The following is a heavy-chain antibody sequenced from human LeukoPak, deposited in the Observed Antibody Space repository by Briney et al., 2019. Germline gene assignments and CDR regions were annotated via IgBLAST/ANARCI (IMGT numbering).Heavy chain of an antibody. CDR2: INPNSGGT. CDR3: ARDSSEFRSLIPH. D-gene: IGHD2-21*01. CDR1: GYTFTGYY. Sequence: ASVKVSCKASGYTFTGYYMHWVRQAPRQGLEWMGWINPNSGGTNYAQKFQGWVTMTRDTSISTAYMELSRLRSDDTAVYYCARDSSEFRSLIPHWGQGTLVTVSS. J-gene: IGHJ1*01. V-gene: IGHV1-2*04.